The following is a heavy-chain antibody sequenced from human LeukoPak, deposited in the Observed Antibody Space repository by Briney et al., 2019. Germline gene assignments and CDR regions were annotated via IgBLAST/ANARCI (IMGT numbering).Heavy chain of an antibody. CDR2: ISGSGGST. Sequence: PGGSLRLSCAVSGFPFSSYAMSWVRQAPGKGLEWVSAISGSGGSTYYADSVKGRFTISRDNAKNTLYLQMNSLRVEDTAVYYCAREVVIVPDYYYYGLDVWGQGTTVTVSS. V-gene: IGHV3-23*01. J-gene: IGHJ6*02. CDR1: GFPFSSYA. D-gene: IGHD2/OR15-2a*01. CDR3: AREVVIVPDYYYYGLDV.